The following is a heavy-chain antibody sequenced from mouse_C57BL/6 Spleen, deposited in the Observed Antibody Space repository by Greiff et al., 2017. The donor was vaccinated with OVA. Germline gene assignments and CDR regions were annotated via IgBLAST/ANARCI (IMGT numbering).Heavy chain of an antibody. V-gene: IGHV8-5*01. CDR3: AQIAATTDYAMDY. CDR1: GFPLSTSNMG. Sequence: QVTLKVRGPGILQPSQTLSLSCSSSGFPLSTSNMGIGWIRHPPGKGLEWQVHTWWDDDKYNNTFLKSRLTISTSTSDNQVFLNITNVDTADTATYYCAQIAATTDYAMDYWGQGTSVTVSS. CDR2: TWWDDDK. J-gene: IGHJ4*01. D-gene: IGHD1-1*01.